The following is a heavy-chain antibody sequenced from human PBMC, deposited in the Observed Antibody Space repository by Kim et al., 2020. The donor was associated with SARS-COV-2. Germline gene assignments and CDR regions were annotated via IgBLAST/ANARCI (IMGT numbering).Heavy chain of an antibody. CDR1: GYSFTSYW. Sequence: GESLKISCKGSGYSFTSYWISWVRQMPGKGLEWMGRIDPSDSYTNYSPSFQGHVTISADKSISTAYLQWSSLKASDTAMYYCARTAAGTFWTLYYYYGMDVWGQGTTVTVSS. CDR2: IDPSDSYT. J-gene: IGHJ6*02. D-gene: IGHD6-13*01. CDR3: ARTAAGTFWTLYYYYGMDV. V-gene: IGHV5-10-1*01.